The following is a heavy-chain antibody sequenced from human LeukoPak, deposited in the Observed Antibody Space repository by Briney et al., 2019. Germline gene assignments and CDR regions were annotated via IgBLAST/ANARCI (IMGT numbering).Heavy chain of an antibody. CDR2: ISGSGGST. D-gene: IGHD1-7*01. CDR3: AKGITGTRYYLDY. J-gene: IGHJ4*02. V-gene: IGHV3-23*01. Sequence: SGGSLRLSCAASGFTFSDYYMSWIRQAPGKGLEWVSAISGSGGSTYYADSVKGRFTISRDNSKNTLYLQMNSLRAEDTAVYYCAKGITGTRYYLDYWGQGTLVTVSS. CDR1: GFTFSDYY.